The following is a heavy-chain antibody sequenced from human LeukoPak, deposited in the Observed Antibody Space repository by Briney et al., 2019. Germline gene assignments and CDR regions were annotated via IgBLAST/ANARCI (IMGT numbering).Heavy chain of an antibody. CDR1: GGSFSGYY. V-gene: IGHV4-34*01. CDR2: INHSGST. Sequence: SETLSLTCAVYGGSFSGYYWSWIRQPPGKGLEWIGEINHSGSTNYNPSLKSRVTISVDTSKNQFSLKLSSVTAADTAVYYCARGVSSFDYWGQGTLVTVSS. J-gene: IGHJ4*02. D-gene: IGHD3-16*02. CDR3: ARGVSSFDY.